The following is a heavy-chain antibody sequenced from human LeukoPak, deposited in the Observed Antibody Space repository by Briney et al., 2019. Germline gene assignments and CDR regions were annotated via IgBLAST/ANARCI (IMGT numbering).Heavy chain of an antibody. CDR1: GGSISCYY. J-gene: IGHJ5*02. CDR2: IYYSGST. CDR3: ARSLGIAAAPNWFDP. V-gene: IGHV4-59*01. D-gene: IGHD6-13*01. Sequence: SETLSLTCTVSGGSISCYYWSWLRQPPGKGLEWIGYIYYSGSTNYNPSLKSRVTISVDTSKNQFSLKLSSVTAADTAVYYCARSLGIAAAPNWFDPWGQGTLVTVSS.